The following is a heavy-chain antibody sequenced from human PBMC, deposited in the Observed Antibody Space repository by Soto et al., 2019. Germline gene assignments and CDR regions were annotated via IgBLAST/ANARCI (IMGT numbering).Heavy chain of an antibody. CDR3: ARSNDYYESSGYYYVKYLDY. V-gene: IGHV1-3*01. D-gene: IGHD3-22*01. CDR1: GYTFTRYT. Sequence: SLKVSCKASGYTFTRYTIHWVRQAPGQRPEWMGCISAGSGNTKYSQNFQGRVTITRDTSATTAYMELSSLRSEDTAVYHCARSNDYYESSGYYYVKYLDYWGQGTLVTVSS. CDR2: ISAGSGNT. J-gene: IGHJ4*02.